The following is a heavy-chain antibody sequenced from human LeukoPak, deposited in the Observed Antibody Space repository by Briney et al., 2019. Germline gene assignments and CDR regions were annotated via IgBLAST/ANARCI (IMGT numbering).Heavy chain of an antibody. CDR2: IWYDGSNK. CDR3: ARPSSGYSYGAHDAFDI. D-gene: IGHD3-22*01. V-gene: IGHV3-33*01. CDR1: GFTFSSYG. Sequence: PGRSLRLSCAASGFTFSSYGMRWVRQAPGKGLEWVAVIWYDGSNKYYADSVKGRFTISRDNSKNTLYLQMNSLRAEDTAVYYCARPSSGYSYGAHDAFDIWGQGTMVTVSS. J-gene: IGHJ3*02.